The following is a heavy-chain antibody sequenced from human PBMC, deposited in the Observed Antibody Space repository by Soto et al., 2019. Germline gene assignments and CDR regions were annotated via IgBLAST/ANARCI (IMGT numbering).Heavy chain of an antibody. V-gene: IGHV1-69*13. J-gene: IGHJ6*02. D-gene: IGHD6-6*01. CDR2: IIPIFGTA. Sequence: SVKVSCKASGGTFSSYAISWVRQAPGQGLEWMGGIIPIFGTANYAQKFQGRVTITADESTSTAYMELSSLRSEDTAVYYCARDKYSRKRDYYYYGMDVWGQGTTVTVSS. CDR3: ARDKYSRKRDYYYYGMDV. CDR1: GGTFSSYA.